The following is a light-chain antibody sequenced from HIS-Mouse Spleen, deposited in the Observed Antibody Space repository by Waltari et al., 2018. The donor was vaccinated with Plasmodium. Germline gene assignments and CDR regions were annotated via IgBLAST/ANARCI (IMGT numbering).Light chain of an antibody. CDR3: CSYAGSYTYV. V-gene: IGLV2-11*01. CDR1: RSDVGGYNY. J-gene: IGLJ1*01. Sequence: QSALTQPRSVSGSPGPSVTIPCTGTRSDVGGYNYVSWYQQHPGQAPKLMIYDVSKRPSGFPDRFSGSKSGKTAALTISGLQAEEEADYYCCSYAGSYTYVFGTGTKVTVL. CDR2: DVS.